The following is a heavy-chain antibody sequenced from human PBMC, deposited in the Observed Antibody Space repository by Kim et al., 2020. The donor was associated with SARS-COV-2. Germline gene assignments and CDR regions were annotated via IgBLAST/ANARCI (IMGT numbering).Heavy chain of an antibody. J-gene: IGHJ4*01. CDR3: AREAAGGYYYYDY. D-gene: IGHD6-13*01. CDR1: GGSISSGCYY. Sequence: SETLSLTCTVSGGSISSGCYYWIRIRPRPGLGLVCFGYIYYSGSTNSYPSRQSRVSISVSTSQNHLSLTPITVAAADAAFYYCAREAAGGYYYYDYW. CDR2: IYYSGST. V-gene: IGHV4-31*03.